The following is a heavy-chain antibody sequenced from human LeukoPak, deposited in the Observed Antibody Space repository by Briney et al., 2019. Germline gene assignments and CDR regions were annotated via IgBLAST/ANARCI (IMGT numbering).Heavy chain of an antibody. J-gene: IGHJ4*02. V-gene: IGHV6-1*01. CDR2: TYYRSKWYN. D-gene: IGHD3-10*01. CDR1: GDSVSSNSAA. CDR3: ARDVYYGSGSLAGFDY. Sequence: TSQTLSLTCAISGDSVSSNSAAWNWIRQSPSRGLEWLGRTYYRSKWYNDCAVSVKSRITINPDTSKNQFSLQLNSVTPEDTAVYYCARDVYYGSGSLAGFDYWGQGTLVTVSS.